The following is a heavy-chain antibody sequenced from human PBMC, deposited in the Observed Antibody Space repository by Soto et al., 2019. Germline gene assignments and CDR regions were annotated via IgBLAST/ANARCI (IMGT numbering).Heavy chain of an antibody. V-gene: IGHV4-4*07. CDR2: IYATGTT. CDR1: GASISGFY. J-gene: IGHJ5*02. Sequence: NPSETLSLTCTVSGASISGFYWSWTRKSAGKGLEWIGRIYATGTTDYNPSLKSRVMMSVDTSKKQFSLKLRSVTAADTAVYYCVRDGTKTLRDWFDPWGQGISVTVYS. D-gene: IGHD1-1*01. CDR3: VRDGTKTLRDWFDP.